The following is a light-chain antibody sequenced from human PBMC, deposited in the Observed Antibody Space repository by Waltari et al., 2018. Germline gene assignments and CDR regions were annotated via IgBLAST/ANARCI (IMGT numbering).Light chain of an antibody. CDR2: VDS. Sequence: QSVLTQPPSVSGTPGQTVTISCSGSSSNIGENFVNWHQQIPGVAPKLLIYVDSRRPSGVSDRFSGSRSGTSVSLVISGLQSEDEADYYCATWDNSLQEWVFGGGTKLTVL. CDR3: ATWDNSLQEWV. J-gene: IGLJ3*02. V-gene: IGLV1-44*01. CDR1: SSNIGENF.